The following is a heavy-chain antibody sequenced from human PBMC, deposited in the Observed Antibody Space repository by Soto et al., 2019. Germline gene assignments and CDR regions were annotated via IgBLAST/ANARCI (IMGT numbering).Heavy chain of an antibody. D-gene: IGHD3-22*01. CDR3: ARDDSSGYYYNWFDP. CDR2: INPSGGST. V-gene: IGHV1-46*01. Sequence: ASVKVSCKASGYTFTSYYMHWVRQAPGQGLEWMGIINPSGGSTSYAQKLQGRVTMTRDTSTSTVYMELSSLRSEDTAVYYCARDDSSGYYYNWFDPWGQGTLVTVSS. CDR1: GYTFTSYY. J-gene: IGHJ5*02.